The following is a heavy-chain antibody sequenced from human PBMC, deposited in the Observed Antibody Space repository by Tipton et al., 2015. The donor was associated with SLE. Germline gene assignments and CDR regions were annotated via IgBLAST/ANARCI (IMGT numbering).Heavy chain of an antibody. D-gene: IGHD3-10*01. V-gene: IGHV4-59*11. CDR2: IYYSGST. J-gene: IGHJ3*02. Sequence: TLSLTCTVSGGSISSHYWSWIRQPPGKGLEWIGYIYYSGSTNYNPSLKSRVTISVDTSKNQFSLKLSSVTAADTAVYYCARDLQLYYYGSGKWAFDIWGQGTMATVSS. CDR3: ARDLQLYYYGSGKWAFDI. CDR1: GGSISSHY.